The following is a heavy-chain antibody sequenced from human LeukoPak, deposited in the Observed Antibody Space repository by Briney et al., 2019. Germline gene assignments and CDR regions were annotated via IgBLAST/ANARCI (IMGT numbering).Heavy chain of an antibody. V-gene: IGHV4-59*01. CDR3: ARGPANYYDSSGYFDY. CDR2: IYYSGST. Sequence: SETLSLTCTVSGGSISSYYWSWIRQPPGKGLEWIGYIYYSGSTNYNPPLKSRVTISVDTSKNQFSLKLSSVTAADTAVYYCARGPANYYDSSGYFDYWGQGTLVTVSS. CDR1: GGSISSYY. D-gene: IGHD3-22*01. J-gene: IGHJ4*02.